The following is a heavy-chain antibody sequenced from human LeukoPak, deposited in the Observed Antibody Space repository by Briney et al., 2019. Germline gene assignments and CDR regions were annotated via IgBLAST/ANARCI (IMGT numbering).Heavy chain of an antibody. J-gene: IGHJ3*01. D-gene: IGHD6-6*01. CDR1: GGSFSGYY. CDR3: AREYSSSSGRRAFDF. V-gene: IGHV4-34*01. CDR2: INHSGST. Sequence: SETLSLTCAVYGGSFSGYYWSWIRQPPGKGLEWIGEINHSGSTNYNPSLKSRVTTLADTSRNQFSLRLSSVTAADTAVYYCAREYSSSSGRRAFDFWGQGTMVTVSS.